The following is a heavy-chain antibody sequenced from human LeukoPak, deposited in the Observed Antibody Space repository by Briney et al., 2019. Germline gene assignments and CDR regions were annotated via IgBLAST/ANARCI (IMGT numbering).Heavy chain of an antibody. CDR1: GFTFSSYA. CDR2: ISGSGGST. Sequence: GGSLRLSCAASGFTFSSYAMSWVRQAPGKGLEWVSAISGSGGSTYYADSVKGRFTISRDNSKNTLYLQMSSLRAEDTAVYDCAKDTSGSYIPRYFDYWGQETLVTVSS. V-gene: IGHV3-23*01. D-gene: IGHD1-26*01. CDR3: AKDTSGSYIPRYFDY. J-gene: IGHJ4*02.